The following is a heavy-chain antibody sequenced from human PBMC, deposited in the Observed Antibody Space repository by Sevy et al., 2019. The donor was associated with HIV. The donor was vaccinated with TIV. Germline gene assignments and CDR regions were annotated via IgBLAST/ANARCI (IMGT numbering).Heavy chain of an antibody. J-gene: IGHJ4*02. CDR2: LYHSGST. Sequence: SETLSLTCAVSGGSLSSGAYSWSWIRQPPGKGLAWIGCLYHSGSTYYNPSLKSRVTISVDRPKNQFSLKLSSVTAADTAVYYCARVSGNSEWGYYFDSWGQGTLVTVSS. D-gene: IGHD2-15*01. V-gene: IGHV4-30-2*01. CDR3: ARVSGNSEWGYYFDS. CDR1: GGSLSSGAYS.